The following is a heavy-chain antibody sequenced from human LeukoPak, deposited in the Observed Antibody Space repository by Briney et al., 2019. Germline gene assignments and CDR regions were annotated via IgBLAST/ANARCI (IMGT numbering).Heavy chain of an antibody. Sequence: ASAKVSCKASGYTFTSYYMHWVRQAPGQGLEWMGIINPSGGSTSYAQKFQGRVTMTRDTSTSTVYMELSSLRSEDTAVYYCARDVGHYGDYDAFDIWGQGTMVTVSS. CDR3: ARDVGHYGDYDAFDI. V-gene: IGHV1-46*01. CDR2: INPSGGST. D-gene: IGHD4-17*01. CDR1: GYTFTSYY. J-gene: IGHJ3*02.